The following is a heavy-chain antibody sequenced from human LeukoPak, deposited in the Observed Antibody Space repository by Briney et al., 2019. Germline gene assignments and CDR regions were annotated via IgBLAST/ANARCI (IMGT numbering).Heavy chain of an antibody. J-gene: IGHJ4*02. V-gene: IGHV4-39*01. CDR2: IYYSGST. CDR3: ARLPYDFWSGFAHYFDY. D-gene: IGHD3-3*01. CDR1: GGSISSSSYY. Sequence: PSETLSLTCTVSGGSISSSSYYWGWIRQPPGKGLEGIGSIYYSGSTYYNPSLSSRVTISVDTSKNQFSLKLSSVTAADTAVYYCARLPYDFWSGFAHYFDYWGQGTMVTVSS.